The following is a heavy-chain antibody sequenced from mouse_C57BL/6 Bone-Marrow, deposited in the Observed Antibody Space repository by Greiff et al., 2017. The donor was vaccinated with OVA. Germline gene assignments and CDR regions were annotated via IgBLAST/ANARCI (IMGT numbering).Heavy chain of an antibody. CDR3: ARDYYKDY. J-gene: IGHJ2*01. Sequence: EVQGVESGGGLVKPGGSLKLSCAASGFTFSSYAMSRVRQTPEKRLEWVATISDGGSYTYYPDNVKGRFTISRDNAKNNLYLQMSHLKSEDTAMYYCARDYYKDYWGQGTTLTVSS. V-gene: IGHV5-4*01. D-gene: IGHD2-12*01. CDR1: GFTFSSYA. CDR2: ISDGGSYT.